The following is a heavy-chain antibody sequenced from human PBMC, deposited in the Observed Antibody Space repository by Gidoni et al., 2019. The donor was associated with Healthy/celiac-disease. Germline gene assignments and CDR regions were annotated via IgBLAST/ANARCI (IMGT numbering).Heavy chain of an antibody. CDR2: IYYSGST. CDR1: GGSISSYY. Sequence: QVQLQESGPGLVKPSETLSLTCTVSGGSISSYYWSWIRQPPGKGLEWIGYIYYSGSTNYNPSLKSRVTISVDTSKNQFSLKLSSVTAADTAVYYCARQGLRLGGLDYWGQGTLVTVSS. D-gene: IGHD3-10*01. V-gene: IGHV4-59*08. J-gene: IGHJ4*02. CDR3: ARQGLRLGGLDY.